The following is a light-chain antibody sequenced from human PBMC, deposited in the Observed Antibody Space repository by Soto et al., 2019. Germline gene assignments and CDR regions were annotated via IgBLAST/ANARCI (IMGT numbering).Light chain of an antibody. CDR1: QSISNNY. CDR3: QQYGTSPQT. J-gene: IGKJ1*01. Sequence: EIVLTQSPGTLSLSPGERATLSCRARQSISNNYLAWYQQKRGQPPRVLIYGAFSSATGVPDRFSGSGSGADFTLTIRRLEPEDFAVYYCQQYGTSPQTFGQGTKVEVK. V-gene: IGKV3-20*01. CDR2: GAF.